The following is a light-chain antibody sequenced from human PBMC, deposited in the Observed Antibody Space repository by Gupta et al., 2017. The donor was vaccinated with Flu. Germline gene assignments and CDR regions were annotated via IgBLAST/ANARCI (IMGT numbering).Light chain of an antibody. Sequence: QSVLPQPPSASGTPGQRVTISCSGGSSNIGTNTVNWYQQLPGTAPKLLIYSNTQRPSGVPDRFSGSKSGTSASLAISGLQSEDEADYYCAAWDDILNGVVFGGGTKLTVL. J-gene: IGLJ2*01. CDR2: SNT. V-gene: IGLV1-44*01. CDR1: SSNIGTNT. CDR3: AAWDDILNGVV.